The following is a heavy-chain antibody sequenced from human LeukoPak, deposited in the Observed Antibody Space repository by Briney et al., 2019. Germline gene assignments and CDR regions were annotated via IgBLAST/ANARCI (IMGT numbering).Heavy chain of an antibody. J-gene: IGHJ4*02. CDR2: INSDGSST. V-gene: IGHV3-74*01. D-gene: IGHD3-10*01. Sequence: GGSLRLSCAASGFTFSSYWVHWVRQAPGKGLVWVSRINSDGSSTSYADSVKGRFTISRDNAKNTLYLQMNSLRAEDTAVYYCARAPQVWFGEYSIDYWGQGTLVTVSS. CDR3: ARAPQVWFGEYSIDY. CDR1: GFTFSSYW.